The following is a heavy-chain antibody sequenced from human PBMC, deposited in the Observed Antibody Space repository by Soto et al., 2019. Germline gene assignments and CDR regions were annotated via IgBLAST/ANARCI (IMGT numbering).Heavy chain of an antibody. J-gene: IGHJ4*02. CDR3: ARGGYYDSSGYYRHRVSDY. CDR1: GYTFTSYG. D-gene: IGHD3-22*01. Sequence: GASVKVSCKASGYTFTSYGISWVRQAPGQGLEWMGWISAYNGNTNYAQKLQGRVTMTTDTSTSTAYMELRSLRSDDTAVYYCARGGYYDSSGYYRHRVSDYWGQGTLVTVSS. CDR2: ISAYNGNT. V-gene: IGHV1-18*01.